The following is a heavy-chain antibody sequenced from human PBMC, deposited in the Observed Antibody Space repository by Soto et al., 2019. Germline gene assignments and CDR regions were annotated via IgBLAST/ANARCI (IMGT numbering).Heavy chain of an antibody. J-gene: IGHJ4*02. CDR3: ARGGGSSWYSNFDF. Sequence: SETLSLTCTVSGGSITSYYWSWIRQPPGKGLEWIGYMYYGGSTNYNPSLKSRVTISVDTSKNQFSLKVTSVTAEDTAVYYCARGGGSSWYSNFDFWGQGTLVTVSS. D-gene: IGHD6-13*01. V-gene: IGHV4-59*01. CDR1: GGSITSYY. CDR2: MYYGGST.